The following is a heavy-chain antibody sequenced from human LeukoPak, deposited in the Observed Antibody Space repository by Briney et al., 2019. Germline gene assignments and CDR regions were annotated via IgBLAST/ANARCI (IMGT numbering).Heavy chain of an antibody. J-gene: IGHJ6*04. V-gene: IGHV3-74*01. Sequence: GGSLRLSCADSGFTFSNYWMLWVGQAPGKGLVWVSNIKSDGSFTNYADSVKGRFTISRDNAKNTLYLQMNSLRAEDTAVYYCGRDNNYKVDVWGKGTTVTVSS. CDR2: IKSDGSFT. CDR3: GRDNNYKVDV. CDR1: GFTFSNYW. D-gene: IGHD4-11*01.